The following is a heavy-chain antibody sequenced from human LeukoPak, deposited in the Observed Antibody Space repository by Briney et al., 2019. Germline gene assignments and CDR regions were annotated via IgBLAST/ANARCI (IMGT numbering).Heavy chain of an antibody. D-gene: IGHD6-19*01. CDR2: IIPIFGTA. CDR3: ASTSSGWYYFDY. CDR1: GYTFTSYG. V-gene: IGHV1-69*13. J-gene: IGHJ4*02. Sequence: GASVKVSCKASGYTFTSYGISWVRQAPGQGLEWMGGIIPIFGTANYAQKFQGRVTITADESTSTAYMELSSLRSEDTAVYYCASTSSGWYYFDYWGQGTLVTVSS.